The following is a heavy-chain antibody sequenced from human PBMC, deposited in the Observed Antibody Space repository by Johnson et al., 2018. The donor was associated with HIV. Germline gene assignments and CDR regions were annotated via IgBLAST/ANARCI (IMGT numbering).Heavy chain of an antibody. CDR1: GFTVSSNY. Sequence: VQLVESGGGLAQPGGSLRLSCAASGFTVSSNYMSWVRQAPGKGLEWVSVIYSGDRTYSSVSVKGRFTISRDSSKNTLYLQMNSLRVEDTAMYYCARDPTTVITMAFDIWGRGTLVTVSS. CDR3: ARDPTTVITMAFDI. V-gene: IGHV3-66*01. CDR2: IYSGDRT. D-gene: IGHD4-11*01. J-gene: IGHJ3*02.